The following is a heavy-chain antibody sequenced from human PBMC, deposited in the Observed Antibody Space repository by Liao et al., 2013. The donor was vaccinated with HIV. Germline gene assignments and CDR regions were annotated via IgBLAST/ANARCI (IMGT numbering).Heavy chain of an antibody. V-gene: IGHV4-4*07. J-gene: IGHJ3*02. CDR3: ARGRGKKLAFDM. CDR1: SASMSSYY. Sequence: QVQLQESGPGLVKSSETLSLTCNVTSASMSSYYWSWIRQPAGEGLEWIGRIYTSGTTNYNPSLQSRVTMSIDMSRKHFSLKLTSVTAADTAVYYCARGRGKKLAFDMWGQGTMVTVSS. CDR2: IYTSGTT.